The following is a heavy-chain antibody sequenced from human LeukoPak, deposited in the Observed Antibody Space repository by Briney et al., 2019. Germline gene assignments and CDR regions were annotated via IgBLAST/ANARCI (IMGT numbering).Heavy chain of an antibody. CDR2: ISYDGSNK. CDR3: AKSPLDPYYDFWSGYAFDY. V-gene: IGHV3-30*18. Sequence: PGRSLRLSCAASRFTFSSYGMHWVRQAPSKGLEWVAVISYDGSNKYYADSVKGRFTISGDNSKNTLYLQMNSLRAEDTAVYYCAKSPLDPYYDFWSGYAFDYWGQGTLVTVSS. D-gene: IGHD3-3*01. CDR1: RFTFSSYG. J-gene: IGHJ4*02.